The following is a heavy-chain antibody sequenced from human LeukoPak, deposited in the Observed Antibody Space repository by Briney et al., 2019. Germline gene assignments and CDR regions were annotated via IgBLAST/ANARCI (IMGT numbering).Heavy chain of an antibody. CDR2: IWYDGSNK. Sequence: PGGSLRLSCAASGFTFSSYGMHWVRQAPGKGLEWVAVIWYDGSNKYYADSVKGRFTISRDNSKNTLYLQMNSLRAEDTAVYYCARGRITMIVVNQSFDIWGQGTMVTVSS. CDR1: GFTFSSYG. D-gene: IGHD3-22*01. V-gene: IGHV3-33*01. J-gene: IGHJ3*02. CDR3: ARGRITMIVVNQSFDI.